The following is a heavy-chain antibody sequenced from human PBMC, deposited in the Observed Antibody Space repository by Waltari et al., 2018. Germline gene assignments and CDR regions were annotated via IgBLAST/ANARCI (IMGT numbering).Heavy chain of an antibody. J-gene: IGHJ6*03. CDR1: GGTFSSYA. D-gene: IGHD2-21*02. Sequence: QVQLVQSGAEVKKPGSSVKVSCKASGGTFSSYAISWVRQAPGQGLEWMGGIIPSFGTANYAQKFQGRVTITADESTSTAYMELSSLRSEDTAVYYCARDIVVVTAMRYYYYYMDVWGKGTTVTVSS. CDR2: IIPSFGTA. V-gene: IGHV1-69*01. CDR3: ARDIVVVTAMRYYYYYMDV.